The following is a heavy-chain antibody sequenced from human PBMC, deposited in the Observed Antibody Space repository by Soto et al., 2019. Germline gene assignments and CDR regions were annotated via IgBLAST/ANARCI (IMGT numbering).Heavy chain of an antibody. J-gene: IGHJ6*02. V-gene: IGHV1-69*12. Sequence: QVQVVQSGAEVKKPGSSVKVSCKTSGGTFSTSAISWVRQAPGQGLEWMGGIMPIFRTADYAQKFQGRVTITADESTTTAYLALSSLRPEDTAVYYCARDKDRAQVGGNSSYIMDDWGQGTTVTVTS. D-gene: IGHD2-2*01. CDR1: GGTFSTSA. CDR3: ARDKDRAQVGGNSSYIMDD. CDR2: IMPIFRTA.